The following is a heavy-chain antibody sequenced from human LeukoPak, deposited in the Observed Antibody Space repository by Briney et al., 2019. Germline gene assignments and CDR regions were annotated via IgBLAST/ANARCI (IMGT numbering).Heavy chain of an antibody. J-gene: IGHJ4*02. D-gene: IGHD3-3*01. CDR1: GGSISSSNYY. V-gene: IGHV4-39*07. CDR2: ILYSGDT. CDR3: ARDPWEWPQTGY. Sequence: PSETLSLTCTVSGGSISSSNYYWGWIRQPPGKGLEWIGSILYSGDTHYNPSFKSRATISVDASKNQFSLKLSSVTAADTAVYYCARDPWEWPQTGYWGQGTLVTVSS.